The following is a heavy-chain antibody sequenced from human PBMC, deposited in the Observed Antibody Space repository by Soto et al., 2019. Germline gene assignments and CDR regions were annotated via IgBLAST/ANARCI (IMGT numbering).Heavy chain of an antibody. CDR1: GGSIRSSSSY. V-gene: IGHV4-39*07. Sequence: SETLSLTCSVSGGSIRSSSSYWGWIRQPPGKGLEWIGEIYHSGNTNYNPSLKSRVTISVDKSKNQFSLKLSSVTAADTAVYYCASSSSSWYYFDYWGQGTLVTVSS. CDR3: ASSSSSWYYFDY. J-gene: IGHJ4*02. CDR2: IYHSGNT. D-gene: IGHD6-13*01.